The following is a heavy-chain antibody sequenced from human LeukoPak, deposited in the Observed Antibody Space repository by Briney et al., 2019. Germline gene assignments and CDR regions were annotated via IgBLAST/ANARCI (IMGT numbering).Heavy chain of an antibody. D-gene: IGHD6-13*01. CDR3: GRAPSAAGTIDY. CDR2: LNSDGSST. Sequence: PGGSLRLSCAVSGFTFNSYWMHWVRQTPGKGLVWVPRLNSDGSSTSYADSVRGRFTISRDNAKNTLYLQMNSLRDEDMAVYYCGRAPSAAGTIDYWGQGTLVTVSS. J-gene: IGHJ4*02. V-gene: IGHV3-74*01. CDR1: GFTFNSYW.